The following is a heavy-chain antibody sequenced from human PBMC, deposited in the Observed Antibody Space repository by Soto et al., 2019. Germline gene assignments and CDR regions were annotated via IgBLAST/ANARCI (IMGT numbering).Heavy chain of an antibody. CDR1: GFTFSTYN. V-gene: IGHV3-21*01. Sequence: EVLLVESGGGRVKPGGSLRLSCAASGFTFSTYNMNWVRQAPGKGLEWVSSINGRGNYIYYTDAVKGRFTISRDNAKPSLYLQMNSLRAEDTAVYYCAREDGIVGATSAFDYWGQGTLVTVSS. CDR3: AREDGIVGATSAFDY. J-gene: IGHJ4*02. D-gene: IGHD1-26*01. CDR2: INGRGNYI.